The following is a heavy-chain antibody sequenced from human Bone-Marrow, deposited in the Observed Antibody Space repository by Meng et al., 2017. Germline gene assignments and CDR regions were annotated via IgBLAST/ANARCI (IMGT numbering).Heavy chain of an antibody. CDR3: ARDEDISAAGKLFGDY. D-gene: IGHD6-13*01. CDR1: GYTFPDYW. V-gene: IGHV1-2*06. Sequence: QVQRWQSGAEVKKPGASVKVSCKASGYTFPDYWLHWVRRAPGQGLEWMGRINPKSGDTHYAQRFQGRVTMTGDTSISTAYMELSGLRSDDTAMYYCARDEDISAAGKLFGDYWGQGTLVTVSS. CDR2: INPKSGDT. J-gene: IGHJ4*02.